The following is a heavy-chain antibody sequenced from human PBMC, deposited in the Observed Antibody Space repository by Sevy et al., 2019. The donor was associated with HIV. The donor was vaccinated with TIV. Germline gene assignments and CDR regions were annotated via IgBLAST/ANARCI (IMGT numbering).Heavy chain of an antibody. CDR2: IYYSGST. CDR3: ARQGRVVVAATHLDWFDP. D-gene: IGHD2-15*01. V-gene: IGHV4-39*01. Sequence: SETLSLTCTVSGGSISSSSYYWGWIRQPPGKGLEWVGSIYYSGSTYYNPSLKSRVTISVDTSKNQFSLKLRSVTAADTAVYYCARQGRVVVAATHLDWFDPWGQGTLVTVSS. CDR1: GGSISSSSYY. J-gene: IGHJ5*02.